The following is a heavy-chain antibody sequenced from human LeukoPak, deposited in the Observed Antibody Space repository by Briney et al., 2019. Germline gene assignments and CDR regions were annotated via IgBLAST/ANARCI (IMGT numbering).Heavy chain of an antibody. V-gene: IGHV3-23*01. CDR1: GFTFSSYA. J-gene: IGHJ4*02. CDR3: AKTIWDIRGYYYDY. D-gene: IGHD3-22*01. CDR2: ITGSGGST. Sequence: GGSLRLSCAASGFTFSSYAMSWVRQAPGKGLEWVSAITGSGGSTYYVDSVKGRFTISRDNSKNTLYLQVNSLRAEDTAVYYCAKTIWDIRGYYYDYWGQGTLVTVSS.